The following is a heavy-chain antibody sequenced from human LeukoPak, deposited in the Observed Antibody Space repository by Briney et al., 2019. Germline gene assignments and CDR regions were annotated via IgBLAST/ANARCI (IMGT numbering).Heavy chain of an antibody. CDR1: GGSISSYY. CDR3: ARVGGWYSGNWFDP. Sequence: SETLSLTCTVSGGSISSYYWSWIRQPAGKGLEWIGRIYTSGSTNYNPSLKSRVTMSVDTSKNQLSLKLSSVTAADTAVYYCARVGGWYSGNWFDPWGQGTLVTVSS. D-gene: IGHD6-19*01. CDR2: IYTSGST. J-gene: IGHJ5*02. V-gene: IGHV4-4*07.